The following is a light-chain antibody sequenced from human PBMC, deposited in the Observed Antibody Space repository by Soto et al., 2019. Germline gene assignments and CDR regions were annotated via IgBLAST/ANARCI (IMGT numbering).Light chain of an antibody. CDR3: QKYNSAPRA. J-gene: IGKJ3*01. CDR1: QGISNN. V-gene: IGKV1-27*01. CDR2: AAS. Sequence: QSPSSLSASVGDRVTITCRASQGISNNLAWYQQKPGEVPELLIYAASTLQSGVPSRFSGSGSGTDFTLTISSLQPEDVATYYCQKYNSAPRAFGPGTKVDIK.